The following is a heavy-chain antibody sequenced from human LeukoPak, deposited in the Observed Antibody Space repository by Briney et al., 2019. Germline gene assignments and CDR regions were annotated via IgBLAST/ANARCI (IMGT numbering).Heavy chain of an antibody. D-gene: IGHD1-26*01. CDR1: GGSISSSSYY. CDR2: IYYSGGT. CDR3: ARIIGATEGVDY. Sequence: SETLSLTCTVSGGSISSSSYYWGWIRQPPGMGLEWIGSIYYSGGTYYNSSLKSRVTISVDTSKNQFSLKLSSVTAADTTVYYCARIIGATEGVDYWGQGTLVTVSS. V-gene: IGHV4-39*01. J-gene: IGHJ4*02.